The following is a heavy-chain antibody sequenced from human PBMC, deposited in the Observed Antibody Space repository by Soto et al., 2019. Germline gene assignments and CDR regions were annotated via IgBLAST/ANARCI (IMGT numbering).Heavy chain of an antibody. CDR2: ISSSSSYI. V-gene: IGHV3-21*01. CDR1: GFTFSSYS. CDR3: ARDVGDVVVVAATIFDY. J-gene: IGHJ4*02. D-gene: IGHD2-15*01. Sequence: EVQLVESGGGLVKPGGSLRLSCAASGFTFSSYSMNWVRQAPGKGLEWVSSISSSSSYIYYADSVKGRFTISRDNAKNSSYLQMNSLRAEDTAVYYCARDVGDVVVVAATIFDYWGQGTLVTVSS.